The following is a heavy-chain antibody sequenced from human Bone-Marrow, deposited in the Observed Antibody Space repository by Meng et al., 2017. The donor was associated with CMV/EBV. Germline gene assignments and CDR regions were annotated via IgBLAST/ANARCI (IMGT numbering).Heavy chain of an antibody. D-gene: IGHD4-17*01. CDR1: GFTFSSYS. CDR2: ISSSSSYI. Sequence: GESLKISCAASGFTFSSYSMNWVRQAPGKGLEWVSSISSSSSYIYYAYPVKGRFTISRDNAKNSLYLQMKSLRAEDTAVYYCARDLSHGDYRYYYYYYGMDVWGQGTTVTVSS. CDR3: ARDLSHGDYRYYYYYYGMDV. J-gene: IGHJ6*02. V-gene: IGHV3-21*01.